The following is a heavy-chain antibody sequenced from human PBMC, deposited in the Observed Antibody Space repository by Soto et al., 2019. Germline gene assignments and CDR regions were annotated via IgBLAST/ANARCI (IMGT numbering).Heavy chain of an antibody. CDR3: ARSCGDLPDY. D-gene: IGHD4-17*01. Sequence: QVQLQESGPGLVKPSETLSLNCSVSGGSIGTYFWGWIRQPPGKGLEWIGHIYYSGSTSYNPSLRSRVTISLDTSKNQFSLRLRSVSAADTAVYYCARSCGDLPDYWGQGTLVTVSS. CDR2: IYYSGST. V-gene: IGHV4-59*08. J-gene: IGHJ4*02. CDR1: GGSIGTYF.